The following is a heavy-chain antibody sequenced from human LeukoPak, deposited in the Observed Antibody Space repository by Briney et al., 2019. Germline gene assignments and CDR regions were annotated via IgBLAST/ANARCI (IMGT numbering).Heavy chain of an antibody. CDR3: VRVQIGVSVIVH. CDR1: TFTFSAYC. V-gene: IGHV3-74*01. Sequence: AGSLRLSCAASTFTFSAYCMHCVRQVQGKGLVWVSRTKGDGSETNYADCVQCRSTISRDNAKNTLLLQMNSLRVEDTAVYYCVRVQIGVSVIVHWGQGTLVTVSS. J-gene: IGHJ5*02. CDR2: TKGDGSET. D-gene: IGHD3-22*01.